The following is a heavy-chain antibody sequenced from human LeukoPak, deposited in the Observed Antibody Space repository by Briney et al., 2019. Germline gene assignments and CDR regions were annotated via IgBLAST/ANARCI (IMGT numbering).Heavy chain of an antibody. D-gene: IGHD6-13*01. V-gene: IGHV1-69*04. CDR2: IIPILGIA. Sequence: ASVEVSCKASGYTFTGYYMHWVRQAPGQGLEWMGRIIPILGIANYAQKFQGRVTITADKSTSTAYMELSSLRSEDTAVYYCARAMNQVYSSSWYGVWFDPWGQGTLVTVSS. J-gene: IGHJ5*02. CDR3: ARAMNQVYSSSWYGVWFDP. CDR1: GYTFTGYY.